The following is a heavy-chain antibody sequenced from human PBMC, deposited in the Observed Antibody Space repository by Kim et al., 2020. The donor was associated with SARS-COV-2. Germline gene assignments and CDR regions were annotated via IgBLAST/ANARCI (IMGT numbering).Heavy chain of an antibody. CDR2: IYYSGST. V-gene: IGHV4-39*01. Sequence: SETLSLTCTVSGGSISSSSYYWGWIRQPPGKGLEWIGSIYYSGSTYYNPSLKSRVTISVDTSKNQFSLKLSSVTAADTAVYYCARRAIAAAGSDYFDYWGQGTLVTVSS. CDR3: ARRAIAAAGSDYFDY. D-gene: IGHD6-13*01. J-gene: IGHJ4*02. CDR1: GGSISSSSYY.